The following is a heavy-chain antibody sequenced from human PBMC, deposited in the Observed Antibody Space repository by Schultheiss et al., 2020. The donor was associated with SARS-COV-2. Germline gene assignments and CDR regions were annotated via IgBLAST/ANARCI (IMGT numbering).Heavy chain of an antibody. CDR3: ARGGYCSGGSCYSDWFDP. D-gene: IGHD2-15*01. CDR2: ISAYNGNT. J-gene: IGHJ5*02. CDR1: GGTFSSYA. V-gene: IGHV1-18*01. Sequence: ASVRSPCKASGGTFSSYAISWVRQAPGQGLEWMGWISAYNGNTNYAQKLQGRVTMTRDTSISTAYMELSRLRSDDTAVYYCARGGYCSGGSCYSDWFDPWGQGTLVTVSS.